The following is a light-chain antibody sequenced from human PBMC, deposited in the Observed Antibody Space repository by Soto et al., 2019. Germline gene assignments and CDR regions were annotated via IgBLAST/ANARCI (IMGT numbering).Light chain of an antibody. Sequence: QSALTQPASVSGSPGQSITISCTGTSSDVGGYNYVSWYQRHPGKAPKLMIYDVRNRPSGVSNRFSGSKSGNTASLTISGLQAEDEADYHCSSYTSTSIVFGTGTKLTVL. CDR1: SSDVGGYNY. J-gene: IGLJ1*01. CDR3: SSYTSTSIV. V-gene: IGLV2-14*01. CDR2: DVR.